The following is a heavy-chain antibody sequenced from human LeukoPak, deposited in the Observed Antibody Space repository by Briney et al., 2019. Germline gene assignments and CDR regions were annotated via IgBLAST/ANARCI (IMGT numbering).Heavy chain of an antibody. CDR3: ARDDSLTYYYDTSGYYS. CDR2: ISSRSSYI. CDR1: GFTFSSYE. D-gene: IGHD3-22*01. V-gene: IGHV3-21*01. J-gene: IGHJ4*02. Sequence: PGGSLRLSCAASGFTFSSYEMNWVRQAPGKGLEWVSSISSRSSYIYYADSVKGRFTISRDNAKNSLYLQMISLRAEDTAVYYCARDDSLTYYYDTSGYYSWGQGTLVTVSS.